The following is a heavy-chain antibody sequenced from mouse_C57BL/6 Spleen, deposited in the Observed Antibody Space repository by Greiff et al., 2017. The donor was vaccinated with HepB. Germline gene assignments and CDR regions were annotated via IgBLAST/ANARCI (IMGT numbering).Heavy chain of an antibody. Sequence: QVQLKQSGAELVKPGASVKISCKASGYAFSSYWMNWVKQRPGKGLEWIGQIYPGDGDTNYNGKFKGKATLTADKSSSTAYMQLSSLTSEDSAVYFCARGYDYDENFDVWGTGTTVTVSS. V-gene: IGHV1-80*01. CDR2: IYPGDGDT. J-gene: IGHJ1*03. D-gene: IGHD2-4*01. CDR3: ARGYDYDENFDV. CDR1: GYAFSSYW.